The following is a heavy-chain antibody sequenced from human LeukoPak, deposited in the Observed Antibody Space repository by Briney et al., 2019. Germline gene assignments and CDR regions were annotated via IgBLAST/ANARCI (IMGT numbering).Heavy chain of an antibody. CDR3: ARGDDSGYYDYFDY. V-gene: IGHV3-30*03. D-gene: IGHD3-22*01. CDR1: GFTFSSFS. J-gene: IGHJ4*02. Sequence: GGSLRLSCAATGFTFSSFSMHWVRQAPGKGLEWVAVISYDGSNKYYADSVKGRFTISRDFSKNTVFLHMNSLRAEDTAMYYCARGDDSGYYDYFDYWGQGALVTVSS. CDR2: ISYDGSNK.